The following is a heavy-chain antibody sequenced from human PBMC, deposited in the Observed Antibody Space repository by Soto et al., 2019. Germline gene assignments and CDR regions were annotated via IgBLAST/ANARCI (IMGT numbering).Heavy chain of an antibody. CDR2: ISYDGSNK. J-gene: IGHJ4*02. Sequence: GGSLRLSCAASGFTFSSYGMHWVRQAPGKGLEWVAVISYDGSNKYYADSVKGRFTISRDNSKNTLYLQMNSLRAEDTAVYYCAKDYYDSSGYPQHFDYWGQGTLVTVSS. CDR1: GFTFSSYG. V-gene: IGHV3-30*18. D-gene: IGHD3-22*01. CDR3: AKDYYDSSGYPQHFDY.